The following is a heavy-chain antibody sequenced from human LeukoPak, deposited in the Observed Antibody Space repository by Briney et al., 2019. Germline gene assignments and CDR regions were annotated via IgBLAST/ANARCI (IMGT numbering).Heavy chain of an antibody. Sequence: SETLSLTCTVSGGSISSGSYYWSWIRQPAGKGLEWIGSIYYSGSTYYNPSLKSRVTISVDTSKNQFSLKLSSVTAADTAVYYCARLQGELPDYWGQGTLVTVSS. V-gene: IGHV4-39*01. CDR3: ARLQGELPDY. CDR1: GGSISSGSYY. CDR2: IYYSGST. J-gene: IGHJ4*02. D-gene: IGHD1-26*01.